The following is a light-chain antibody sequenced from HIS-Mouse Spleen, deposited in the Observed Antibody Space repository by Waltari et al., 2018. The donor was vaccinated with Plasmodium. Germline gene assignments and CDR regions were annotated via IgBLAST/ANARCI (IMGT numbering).Light chain of an antibody. CDR1: QSVSSN. CDR2: GAA. CDR3: QQYNNWSFT. Sequence: EIVIPQPPPPLPVSQGERATLSCRASQSVSSNLAWYQQKPGQAPRPLIYGAATRATGIPARFSGSGSGTEFTLTISSLQSEDFAVYYCQQYNNWSFTFGPGTKVDIK. V-gene: IGKV3-15*01. J-gene: IGKJ3*01.